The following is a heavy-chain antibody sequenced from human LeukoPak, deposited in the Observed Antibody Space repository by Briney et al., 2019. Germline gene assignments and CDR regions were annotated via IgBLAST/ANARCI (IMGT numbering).Heavy chain of an antibody. Sequence: PGGSLRLSCAASGFTFSNAWMSWVRQAPGKGLEWIGRIYSSGSTNYNPFLKSRVTISLDTSKNQFSLKLSSVTAADTAVYYCAREVNLVVVINYNWFDPWGQGTLVTVSS. CDR2: IYSSGST. D-gene: IGHD3-22*01. CDR1: GFTFSNAW. V-gene: IGHV4-4*08. CDR3: AREVNLVVVINYNWFDP. J-gene: IGHJ5*02.